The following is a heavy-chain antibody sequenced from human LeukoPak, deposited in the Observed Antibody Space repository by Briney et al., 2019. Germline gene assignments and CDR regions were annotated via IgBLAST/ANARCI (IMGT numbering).Heavy chain of an antibody. CDR2: IYHSGST. J-gene: IGHJ6*03. D-gene: IGHD2-8*01. CDR3: ARALNRLDIVLMVYTSLPYYYYMDV. Sequence: PSETLSLTCTVSGYSISSGYYWGWIRQPPGKGLEWIGSIYHSGSTYYNPSLKSRVTISVDTSKNQFSLKLSSVTAADTAVYYCARALNRLDIVLMVYTSLPYYYYMDVWGKGTTVTVSS. CDR1: GYSISSGYY. V-gene: IGHV4-38-2*02.